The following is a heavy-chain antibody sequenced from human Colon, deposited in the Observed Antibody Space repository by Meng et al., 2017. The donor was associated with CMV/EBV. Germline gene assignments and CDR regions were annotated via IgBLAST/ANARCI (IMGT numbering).Heavy chain of an antibody. CDR1: GLTFSGSA. CDR3: TSNRDGYNLADY. D-gene: IGHD5-24*01. Sequence: GGSLRLSCTASGLTFSGSAMYWVRQASGKGLEWVGRIRTKTNAYATAYAASVKGRFTISRDDSKNTSYLQMNSLKTEDTAVYYCTSNRDGYNLADYWGQGTQVTVSS. CDR2: IRTKTNAYAT. V-gene: IGHV3-73*01. J-gene: IGHJ4*02.